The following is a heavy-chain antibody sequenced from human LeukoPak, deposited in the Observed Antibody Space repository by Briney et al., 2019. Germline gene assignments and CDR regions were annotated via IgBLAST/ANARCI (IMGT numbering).Heavy chain of an antibody. V-gene: IGHV5-51*01. CDR2: IYSGDSDT. J-gene: IGHJ5*02. Sequence: GASLKISLKGSGSRFTNYWIGWVRPMPGEGLELMGIIYSGDSDTRYRPSFEGQVTISANKSINTSFLPWSRMEAAAAARLFFGRSGYCSRTSCSRNNWFDPWGQGTLVTVSS. CDR1: GSRFTNYW. D-gene: IGHD2-2*01. CDR3: GRSGYCSRTSCSRNNWFDP.